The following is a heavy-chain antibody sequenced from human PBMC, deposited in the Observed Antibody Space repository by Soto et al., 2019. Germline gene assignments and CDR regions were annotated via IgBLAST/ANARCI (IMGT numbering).Heavy chain of an antibody. CDR2: IYYSGST. CDR3: ARGGHSSATSWGYYYYGMDV. J-gene: IGHJ6*02. D-gene: IGHD3-22*01. Sequence: SETLSLTCTVSGGSMISYYWSWIRQPPGRGLEWIGYIYYSGSTNYNPSLKSRVTISVDTSKNQFSLKLSSVTAADTAVYYCARGGHSSATSWGYYYYGMDVWGQGTTVTVSS. V-gene: IGHV4-59*01. CDR1: GGSMISYY.